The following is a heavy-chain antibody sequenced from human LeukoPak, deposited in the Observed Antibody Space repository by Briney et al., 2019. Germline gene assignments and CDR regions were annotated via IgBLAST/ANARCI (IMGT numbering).Heavy chain of an antibody. Sequence: TGGSLRLSCAASGFTFSLYWMIWVRQAPGKGLEWVANIKPGGSEKDYEDSVKGRFTISRDNAKNSLYLQMNSLRAEDTAVYYCARDGSSGWYWVDYWGQGTLVTVSS. J-gene: IGHJ4*02. CDR3: ARDGSSGWYWVDY. CDR1: GFTFSLYW. D-gene: IGHD6-19*01. CDR2: IKPGGSEK. V-gene: IGHV3-7*01.